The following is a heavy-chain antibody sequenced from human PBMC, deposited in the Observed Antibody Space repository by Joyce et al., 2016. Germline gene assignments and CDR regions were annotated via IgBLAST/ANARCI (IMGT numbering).Heavy chain of an antibody. J-gene: IGHJ4*02. CDR1: GFAFSTYT. CDR2: NRDNSRFI. CDR3: GRVDPTEQPIDY. V-gene: IGHV3-21*01. D-gene: IGHD6-13*01. Sequence: EVQLVESGGGLVKPGGSLRPSCAASGFAFSTYTMSCVRQAPGKGLEWVSSNRDNSRFIYYSDSRKGRFTISRDNAKNSLYLQMNSLRAEDTAVYYCGRVDPTEQPIDYWGQGTLVTVSS.